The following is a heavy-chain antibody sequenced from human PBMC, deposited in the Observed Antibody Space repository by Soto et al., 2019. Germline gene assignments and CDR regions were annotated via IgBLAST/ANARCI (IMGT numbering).Heavy chain of an antibody. V-gene: IGHV1-69*13. D-gene: IGHD3-3*02. J-gene: IGHJ4*02. CDR1: GGTFSSYA. Sequence: GASVKVSCKASGGTFSSYAISWVRQAPGQGLEWMGGIIPIFGTANYAQKFQGRVTITADESTSTAYMELRSLRSEDTAVYYCAILQPIFGVVVAPFDYWGQGTLVTVSS. CDR3: AILQPIFGVVVAPFDY. CDR2: IIPIFGTA.